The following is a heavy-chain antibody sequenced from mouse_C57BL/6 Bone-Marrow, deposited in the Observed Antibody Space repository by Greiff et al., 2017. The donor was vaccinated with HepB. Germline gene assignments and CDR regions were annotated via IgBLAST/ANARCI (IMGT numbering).Heavy chain of an antibody. CDR3: ARWGYGNSFFYYAMDY. J-gene: IGHJ4*01. V-gene: IGHV14-3*01. CDR2: IDPANGIT. Sequence: VQLQQSVAELVRPGASVKLSCTASGFNIKNTYMHWVKQRPEQGLEWIGRIDPANGITKYAPKFQGKATITADTSSNTAYLQLSSLTSEDPAIYYCARWGYGNSFFYYAMDYWGQGTSVTVSS. CDR1: GFNIKNTY. D-gene: IGHD2-1*01.